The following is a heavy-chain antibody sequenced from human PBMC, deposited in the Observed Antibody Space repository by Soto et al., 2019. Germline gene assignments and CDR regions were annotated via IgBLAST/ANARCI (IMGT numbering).Heavy chain of an antibody. CDR1: VYTFTSYG. J-gene: IGHJ6*02. D-gene: IGHD2-2*02. Sequence: ASVKVSCKASVYTFTSYGINCVRQAPGQGLEWMGGIIPIFGALNYAQKFQGRVTITADKSTSTAYMELGSLTSEDTAVYYCARRAVAPAPIGYFHYHLDVWGQGTTVTAP. CDR3: ARRAVAPAPIGYFHYHLDV. CDR2: IIPIFGAL. V-gene: IGHV1-69*06.